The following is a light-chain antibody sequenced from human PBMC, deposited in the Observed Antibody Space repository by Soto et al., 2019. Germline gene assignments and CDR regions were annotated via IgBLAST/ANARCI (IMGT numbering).Light chain of an antibody. J-gene: IGLJ1*01. Sequence: QSVLTQPPSVSGAPGQRVTISCTGSSSNIGADYDVHWYQQLPGTAPKLLIYGNINRLSGVPERFSGSKSGTSASLGITGLQAEDEADYYCQSYDSSLSAYVFGTGTKLTVL. CDR2: GNI. CDR3: QSYDSSLSAYV. CDR1: SSNIGADYD. V-gene: IGLV1-40*01.